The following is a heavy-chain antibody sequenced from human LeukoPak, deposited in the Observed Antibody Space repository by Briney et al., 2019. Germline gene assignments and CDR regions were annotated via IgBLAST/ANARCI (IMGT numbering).Heavy chain of an antibody. D-gene: IGHD2-2*01. CDR3: ARAGRSYQLLPYYYYGMDV. CDR1: GGSNSSYY. V-gene: IGHV4-4*07. Sequence: SETPSLTCPVSGGSNSSYYWSWVRRPPRGGLEWIWGIFTNGSTNYNPSLKSRVTMSVDTSKNQFSLKLSSVTAADTAVYYCARAGRSYQLLPYYYYGMDVWGQGTTVTVSS. CDR2: IFTNGST. J-gene: IGHJ6*02.